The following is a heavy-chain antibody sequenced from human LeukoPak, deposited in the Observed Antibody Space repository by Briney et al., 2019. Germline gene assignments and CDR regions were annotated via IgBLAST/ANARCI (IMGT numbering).Heavy chain of an antibody. D-gene: IGHD6-13*01. V-gene: IGHV3-33*06. J-gene: IGHJ4*02. Sequence: GGSLRLSCAASGFTFSSYGMHWVRQAPGKGLEWVAVIWYDGSNKYYADSVKGRFTISRDNSKNTLYLQMNSLRAEDTAVYYCAKDKGFESSWTFDYWGQGTLVTVSS. CDR1: GFTFSSYG. CDR3: AKDKGFESSWTFDY. CDR2: IWYDGSNK.